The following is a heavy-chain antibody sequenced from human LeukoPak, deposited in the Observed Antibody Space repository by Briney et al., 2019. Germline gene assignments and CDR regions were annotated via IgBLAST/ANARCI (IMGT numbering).Heavy chain of an antibody. Sequence: GGSLRLSCAASGFTLSSYDMHWVRQAPGKGLEWVTFIQYDGSNKYCADSVKGRFTISKDNSKNTVYLQMTSLTTEDTAVYYCARSLTKVRGYDYWGQGALVTVSS. CDR3: ARSLTKVRGYDY. D-gene: IGHD3-10*01. CDR2: IQYDGSNK. V-gene: IGHV3-30*02. J-gene: IGHJ4*02. CDR1: GFTLSSYD.